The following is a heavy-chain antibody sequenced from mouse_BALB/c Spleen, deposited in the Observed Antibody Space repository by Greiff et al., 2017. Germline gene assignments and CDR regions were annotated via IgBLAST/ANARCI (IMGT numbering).Heavy chain of an antibody. Sequence: EVQLVESGPGLVKPSQSLSLTCSVTGYSITSGYYWNWIRQFPGNKLEWMGYISYDGSNNYNPSLKNRISITRDTSKNQFFLKLNSVTTEDTATCYCARGGGSIYYDPWFAYWGQGTLVTVSA. CDR1: GYSITSGYY. CDR2: ISYDGSN. V-gene: IGHV3-6*02. D-gene: IGHD2-4*01. CDR3: ARGGGSIYYDPWFAY. J-gene: IGHJ3*01.